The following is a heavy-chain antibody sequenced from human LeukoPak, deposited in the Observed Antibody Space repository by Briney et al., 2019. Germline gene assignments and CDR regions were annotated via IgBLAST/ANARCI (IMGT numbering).Heavy chain of an antibody. J-gene: IGHJ5*02. CDR3: AREGCSSTSCYDTWFDP. V-gene: IGHV1-2*02. D-gene: IGHD2-2*01. Sequence: ASVKVSCKASGYTFTGYYMHWVRQAPGQGLEWMGWINPNSGGTNYAQKFQGRVTMTRDTSISTAYMELSRLRSDDTAVYYCAREGCSSTSCYDTWFDPWSQGTLVTVSS. CDR2: INPNSGGT. CDR1: GYTFTGYY.